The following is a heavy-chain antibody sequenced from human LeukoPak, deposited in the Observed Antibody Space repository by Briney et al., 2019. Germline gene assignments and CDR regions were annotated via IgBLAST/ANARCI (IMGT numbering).Heavy chain of an antibody. D-gene: IGHD2-2*02. CDR1: GFTFTSYW. J-gene: IGHJ4*02. Sequence: PGGSLRLSCAASGFTFTSYWMTWVRRAPGKGLEWVANIREDGSERYYVASVKGRFTVSRDNAKNTVYLQMNSLRVEDTAVYYCARDPLVYMWGQGSLVTVSS. V-gene: IGHV3-7*01. CDR2: IREDGSER. CDR3: ARDPLVYM.